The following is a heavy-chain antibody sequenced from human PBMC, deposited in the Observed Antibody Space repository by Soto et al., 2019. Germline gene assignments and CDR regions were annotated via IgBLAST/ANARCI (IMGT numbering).Heavy chain of an antibody. J-gene: IGHJ6*02. CDR1: GYTFTSYG. V-gene: IGHV1-18*01. CDR2: ISAYNGNT. D-gene: IGHD3-22*01. Sequence: QVQLVQSGAEVKKPGASVKVSCKASGYTFTSYGISWVRQAPGQGLEWMGWISAYNGNTNYAQKLQGRVTMTTDTSTSTAYMELRSLRSDDTAVYYCARDDDPLITMIVGGYYYGMDVWGQGTTVTVSS. CDR3: ARDDDPLITMIVGGYYYGMDV.